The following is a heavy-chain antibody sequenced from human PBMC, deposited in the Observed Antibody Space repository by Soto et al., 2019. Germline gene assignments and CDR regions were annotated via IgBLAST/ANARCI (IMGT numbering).Heavy chain of an antibody. J-gene: IGHJ2*01. CDR2: ISSSGSTI. CDR1: GFTFSSYE. Sequence: GGSLRLSCAASGFTFSSYEMNWVRQAPGKGLEWVSYISSSGSTIYYADSVKGRFTISRDNAKNSLYLQMNSLRAEDTAVYYCARSLIDYWYFDLWGRGTLVTVSS. CDR3: ARSLIDYWYFDL. V-gene: IGHV3-48*03.